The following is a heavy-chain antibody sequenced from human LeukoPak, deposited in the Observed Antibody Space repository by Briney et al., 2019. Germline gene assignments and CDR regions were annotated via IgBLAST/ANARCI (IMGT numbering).Heavy chain of an antibody. CDR1: GGSISSSSYY. D-gene: IGHD2-21*02. CDR3: ARGDVKHVDY. Sequence: NPSETLSLTCTVSGGSISSSSYYWSWIRQPAGKGLEWIGRIYTSGSTNYNPSLKSRVTMSVDTSKNQFSLKLSSVTAADTAVYYCARGDVKHVDYWGQGTLVTVSS. V-gene: IGHV4-61*02. CDR2: IYTSGST. J-gene: IGHJ4*02.